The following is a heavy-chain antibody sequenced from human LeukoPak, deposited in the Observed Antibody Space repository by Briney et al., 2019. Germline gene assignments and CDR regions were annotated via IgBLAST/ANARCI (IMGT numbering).Heavy chain of an antibody. CDR3: ARARRETKRSLGRTTEYSYYYNMDV. CDR2: IDTGGDT. V-gene: IGHV3-13*01. Sequence: GGSLRLSCAASGFTFSSYDIHWVRQAIGKGLEWVSGIDTGGDTYYLGSVKGRFTISRDNAKNSLYLQMNSLRAEDTAVYYCARARRETKRSLGRTTEYSYYYNMDVWGKGTTVTVSS. D-gene: IGHD1/OR15-1a*01. CDR1: GFTFSSYD. J-gene: IGHJ6*03.